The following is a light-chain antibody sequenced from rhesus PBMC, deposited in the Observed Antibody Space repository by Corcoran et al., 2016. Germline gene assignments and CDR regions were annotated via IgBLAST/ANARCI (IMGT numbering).Light chain of an antibody. Sequence: EIVLTQSPATLSLSPGERATLSCRASQNVNYNLAWYHHKPRRAPRLLIYDASNRATGIPDRFSGRGSGAGFTLTISSREAEDLGVYDRHQESNWPLTFGGGTKVEIK. V-gene: IGKV3-35*01. CDR1: QNVNYN. CDR2: DAS. CDR3: HQESNWPLT. J-gene: IGKJ4*01.